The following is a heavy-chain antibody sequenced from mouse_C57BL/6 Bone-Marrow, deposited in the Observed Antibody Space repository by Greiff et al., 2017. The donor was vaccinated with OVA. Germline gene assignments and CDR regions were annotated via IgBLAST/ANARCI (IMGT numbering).Heavy chain of an antibody. Sequence: EVKLQESGGDLVKPGGSLKLSCAASGFTFSSYGMSWVRQTPDKRLEWVATLSSGGSYTYYPDSVKGRFTISRDNAKNTLYLQMGSLKSEDTAMYYCASGGSSYWFAYWGQGTLVTVSA. CDR2: LSSGGSYT. CDR3: ASGGSSYWFAY. V-gene: IGHV5-6*01. CDR1: GFTFSSYG. D-gene: IGHD1-1*01. J-gene: IGHJ3*01.